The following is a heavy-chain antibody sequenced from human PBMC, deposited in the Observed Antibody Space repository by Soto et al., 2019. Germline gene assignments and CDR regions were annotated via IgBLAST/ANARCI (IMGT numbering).Heavy chain of an antibody. V-gene: IGHV4-31*03. J-gene: IGHJ3*02. D-gene: IGHD6-6*01. CDR1: GGSISSGGYY. CDR3: ARGEVYKPGAFDI. CDR2: IYYSGST. Sequence: QVQLQESGPGLVKPSQTLSLTCTVSGGSISSGGYYWSWIRQHPGKGLEGIGYIYYSGSTYYNPSLTGRGTISVDTSKNQFSLKLSSVTAADTAVYYCARGEVYKPGAFDIWGQGTMVTVSS.